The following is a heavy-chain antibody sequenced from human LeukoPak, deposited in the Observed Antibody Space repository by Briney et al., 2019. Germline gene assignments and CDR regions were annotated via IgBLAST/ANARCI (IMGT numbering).Heavy chain of an antibody. CDR3: ARVNEDYGDYVKDY. D-gene: IGHD4-17*01. Sequence: GGSLRLSCAASGFTVSSNYMSWVRQAPGKGLEWVSVIYSGGSTYYADSVKGRFTISRDNSKNTLYLQVNSLRAEDTAVYYCARVNEDYGDYVKDYWGQGTLVTVSS. CDR2: IYSGGST. CDR1: GFTVSSNY. J-gene: IGHJ4*02. V-gene: IGHV3-66*01.